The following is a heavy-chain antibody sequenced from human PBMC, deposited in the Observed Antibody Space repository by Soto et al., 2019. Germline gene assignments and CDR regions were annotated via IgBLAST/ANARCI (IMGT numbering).Heavy chain of an antibody. Sequence: SGKVSCKASGFSFTSSAVQWVRQARGQRLEWIGWIVVGSGNTNYAQKSQERVTITRDMSTSTAYMELSSLRSEDTAVYYCAVGYSYGLDYWGQGTLVTVSS. CDR3: AVGYSYGLDY. D-gene: IGHD5-18*01. V-gene: IGHV1-58*01. J-gene: IGHJ4*02. CDR2: IVVGSGNT. CDR1: GFSFTSSA.